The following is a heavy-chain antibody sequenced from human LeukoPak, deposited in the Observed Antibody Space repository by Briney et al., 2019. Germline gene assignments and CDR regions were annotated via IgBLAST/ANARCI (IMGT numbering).Heavy chain of an antibody. V-gene: IGHV3-48*02. CDR3: ASRNVGVATYRIDY. J-gene: IGHJ4*02. Sequence: PGRSLRLSCAASGFTFSSYSMNWVRQAPGKGLEWVSYISSSGSTIYYADSVKGRFTISRDNARNSLFLQMNSLRDEDTAVYYCASRNVGVATYRIDYWGRGTLVTVSS. CDR2: ISSSGSTI. D-gene: IGHD5-12*01. CDR1: GFTFSSYS.